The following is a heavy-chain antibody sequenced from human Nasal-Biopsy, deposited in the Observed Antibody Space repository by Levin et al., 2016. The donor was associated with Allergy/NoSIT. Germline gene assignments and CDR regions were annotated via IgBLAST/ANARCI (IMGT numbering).Heavy chain of an antibody. V-gene: IGHV2-70*01. CDR2: IDWDDDK. CDR3: ARTPPFYGSGAYYDRFHDFDY. J-gene: IGHJ4*02. CDR1: GFSLKTTGMC. D-gene: IGHD3-10*01. Sequence: SGPTLVKPTQTLTLTCTFSGFSLKTTGMCLTWIRQPPGKALEWLALIDWDDDKFYRTSLKTRLTISKDTSKSQVVLTLTNMGPVDTATYYCARTPPFYGSGAYYDRFHDFDYWGQGILVTVSS.